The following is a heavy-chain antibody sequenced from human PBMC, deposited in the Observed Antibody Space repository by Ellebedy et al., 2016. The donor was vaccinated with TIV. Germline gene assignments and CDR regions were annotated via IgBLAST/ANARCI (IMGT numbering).Heavy chain of an antibody. V-gene: IGHV1-24*01. CDR3: ATAYGDYVQDAFEI. CDR1: GDTLTELS. J-gene: IGHJ3*02. CDR2: LDPDDGET. Sequence: AASVKVSCKVSGDTLTELSMHWVRQAPGKGLEWMGGLDPDDGETIYAQKFQGRVTMTEDTSTDTAYMELSSLRSEDTAVYYCATAYGDYVQDAFEIWGQGTMVTVSS. D-gene: IGHD4-17*01.